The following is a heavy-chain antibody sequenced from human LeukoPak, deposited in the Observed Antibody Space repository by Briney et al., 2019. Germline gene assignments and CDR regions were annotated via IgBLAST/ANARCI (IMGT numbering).Heavy chain of an antibody. CDR3: ARGRVPGYCSGGSCSPYYYGMDV. V-gene: IGHV4-34*01. Sequence: PETLSLTCAVYGGSFSGYYWSWIRQPPGKGLEWIGEINHSGSTNYNPSLKSRVTISVDTSKNQFSLKLSSVTAADTAVYYCARGRVPGYCSGGSCSPYYYGMDVWGQGTTVTVSS. CDR1: GGSFSGYY. D-gene: IGHD2-15*01. J-gene: IGHJ6*02. CDR2: INHSGST.